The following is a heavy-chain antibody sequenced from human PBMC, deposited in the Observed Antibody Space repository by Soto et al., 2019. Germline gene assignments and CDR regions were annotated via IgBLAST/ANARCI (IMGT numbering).Heavy chain of an antibody. Sequence: QVQLQESGPGLVKPSQTLSLTCTVSGGSISSGGYYWSWIRQHPGKGLEWIGYIYYSGSTYYNPSLTRRVTISVDTSKNQFSLKLSSVTAADTAVYYCASKIGGTTFFGGDWFDPWGQGTLVTVSS. CDR2: IYYSGST. V-gene: IGHV4-31*03. CDR3: ASKIGGTTFFGGDWFDP. CDR1: GGSISSGGYY. D-gene: IGHD1-7*01. J-gene: IGHJ5*02.